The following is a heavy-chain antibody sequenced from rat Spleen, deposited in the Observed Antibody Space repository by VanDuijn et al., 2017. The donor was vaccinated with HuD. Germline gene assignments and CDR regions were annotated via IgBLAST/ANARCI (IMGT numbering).Heavy chain of an antibody. V-gene: IGHV2-32*01. Sequence: QVQLKESGPGLVQPSQTLSLTCTVSGLSLTNYHVHWVRQPPGKGLEWMGVMWNDGDTSYKSALRSRLSISRDTSKSQVLLKMNSLEPEDTGTYYCVRHEPRDYFDYWGQGVMVTVSS. J-gene: IGHJ2*01. CDR2: MWNDGDT. CDR3: VRHEPRDYFDY. CDR1: GLSLTNYH.